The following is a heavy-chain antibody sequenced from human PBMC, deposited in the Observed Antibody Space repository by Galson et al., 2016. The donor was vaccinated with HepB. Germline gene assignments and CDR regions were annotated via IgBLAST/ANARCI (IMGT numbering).Heavy chain of an antibody. D-gene: IGHD3-22*01. V-gene: IGHV2-5*02. CDR2: IYWDDDK. J-gene: IGHJ6*02. Sequence: PALVKPTQTLTLTCTFSGLSLSTSGVGVGWIRQPPGKALEWLALIYWDDDKRYSPSLKSRLTISKDTSKSQVVLIMTNMDPVEAGTYFCARVAEMYFDGSVFLDYYGMDVWGPGTTVTVSS. CDR1: GLSLSTSGVG. CDR3: ARVAEMYFDGSVFLDYYGMDV.